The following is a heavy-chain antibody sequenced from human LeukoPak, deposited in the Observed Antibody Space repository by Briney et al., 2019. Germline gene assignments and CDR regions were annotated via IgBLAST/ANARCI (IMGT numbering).Heavy chain of an antibody. Sequence: GGSRRLSGEASGFTFITLAMTWFGQAPGKGLDWVSGIIDIGNIPHYANSLKGRFTISSHNSNHTLSLQMNSLRADDTAVYYCAKLGGQEVYNYYVGVWPKGPTVAVSS. CDR1: GFTFITLA. V-gene: IGHV3-23*01. J-gene: IGHJ6*03. D-gene: IGHD3-16*01. CDR3: AKLGGQEVYNYYVGV. CDR2: IIDIGNIP.